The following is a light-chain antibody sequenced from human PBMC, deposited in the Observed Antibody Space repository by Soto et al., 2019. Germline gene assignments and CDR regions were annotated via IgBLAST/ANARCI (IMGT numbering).Light chain of an antibody. CDR3: KQRNYWQVT. J-gene: IGKJ5*01. Sequence: DIQMTQSPSSLSASVGDRVTITCRASLPISNYLAWYQQKPGKIPNLLIYAASTLQAGVQSRFSGSGSGTDFTLTIRSLEPEDFAVYYCKQRNYWQVTFGQGTRLEIK. CDR1: LPISNY. CDR2: AAS. V-gene: IGKV1-27*01.